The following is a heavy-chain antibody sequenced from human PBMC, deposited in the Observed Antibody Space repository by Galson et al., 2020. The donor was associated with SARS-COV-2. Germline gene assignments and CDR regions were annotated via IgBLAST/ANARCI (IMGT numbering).Heavy chain of an antibody. CDR3: ARDILERIAADVPYDAFDDTDV. Sequence: ASVTVSFQASGYTFTNYYMHWLRQAPGQGLEWMGLINPSGGSTSYAQKFQGRVTMTRDTSMSTVYMELSRLRSEDTAVYYCARDILERIAADVPYDAFDDTDVWGKGTMVTVSS. CDR2: INPSGGST. CDR1: GYTFTNYY. D-gene: IGHD6-25*01. J-gene: IGHJ6*03. V-gene: IGHV1-46*01.